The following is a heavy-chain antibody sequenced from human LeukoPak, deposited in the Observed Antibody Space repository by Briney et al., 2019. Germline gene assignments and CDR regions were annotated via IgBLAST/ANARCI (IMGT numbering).Heavy chain of an antibody. D-gene: IGHD3-3*01. CDR3: ASGTIFGVIAPYCFHS. CDR2: IFYGANT. CDR1: AGSISSYY. J-gene: IGHJ4*02. V-gene: IGHV4-59*01. Sequence: SETLSLTCTVSAGSISSYYWNWIRQVPGKGLEWIGYIFYGANTYYNPSLKDRVTMSMDTSKSQVSLKLTSVTAADTAVYYCASGTIFGVIAPYCFHSWGQGPLVTVS.